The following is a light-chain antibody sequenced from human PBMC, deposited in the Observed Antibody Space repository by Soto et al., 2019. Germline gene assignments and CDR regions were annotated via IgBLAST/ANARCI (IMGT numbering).Light chain of an antibody. V-gene: IGKV1-33*01. CDR2: DAS. Sequence: DIEMTQSPSSLSASVGDRVTITCRASRAIGNYLAWYQQKPGKAPNLLIYDASNLETGVPSRFSGSGSGTHFTFTISCLQPEDIATYYCQQYDTLRVTFGPGTKVDIK. CDR1: RAIGNY. CDR3: QQYDTLRVT. J-gene: IGKJ3*01.